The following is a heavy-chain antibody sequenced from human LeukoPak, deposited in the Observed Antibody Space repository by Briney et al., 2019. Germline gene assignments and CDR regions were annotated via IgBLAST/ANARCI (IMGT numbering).Heavy chain of an antibody. CDR3: ARGGWADAFDI. J-gene: IGHJ3*02. D-gene: IGHD1-26*01. CDR2: IYHSGST. CDR1: GYSISSGYY. Sequence: SETLSLTCTVSGYSISSGYYWGWIRQPPGKGLEWIGSIYHSGSTYYNPSLKSRVTISIDTSKNQFSLKLTSVTAADTAVYYCARGGWADAFDIWGQGTMVTVSS. V-gene: IGHV4-38-2*02.